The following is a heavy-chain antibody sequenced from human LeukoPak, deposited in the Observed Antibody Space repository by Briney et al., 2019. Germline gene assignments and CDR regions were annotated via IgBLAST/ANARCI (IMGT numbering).Heavy chain of an antibody. Sequence: PGGSLRLSCAASGFTFGSYAMSWVRQAPGKGLEWVSAISGSGGSTYYADSVKGRFTISRDNSKNTLYLQMNSLRAEDTAVYYCAKVVGNLNSLYYFDYWGQGTLVTVSS. D-gene: IGHD1-26*01. CDR2: ISGSGGST. V-gene: IGHV3-23*01. CDR3: AKVVGNLNSLYYFDY. CDR1: GFTFGSYA. J-gene: IGHJ4*02.